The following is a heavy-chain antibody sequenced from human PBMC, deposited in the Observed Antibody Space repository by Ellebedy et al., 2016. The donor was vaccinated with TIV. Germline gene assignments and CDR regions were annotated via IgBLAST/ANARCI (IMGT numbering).Heavy chain of an antibody. J-gene: IGHJ3*02. Sequence: SETLSLTXVISGDDVSSNIAAWNWIRQSPSRGLEWLGRTYYRSQWYNEYTVSVRGRLSINPDTSKNQFSLQLNSVTPEDTAVYYCAREPKVVPGTRFAFDIWGQGTLVTVSS. CDR2: TYYRSQWYN. CDR1: GDDVSSNIAA. D-gene: IGHD6-19*01. V-gene: IGHV6-1*01. CDR3: AREPKVVPGTRFAFDI.